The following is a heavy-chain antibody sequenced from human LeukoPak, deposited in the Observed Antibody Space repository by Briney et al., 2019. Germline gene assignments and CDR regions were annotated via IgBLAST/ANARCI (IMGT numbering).Heavy chain of an antibody. Sequence: ASVKVSCKASGYTFTSYDINWVRQATGQGLEWMGWMNPNSGNTGYAQKFQGRVTMTRNTSVSTAYMELSSLRSEDTAVYYCARHAATVPYYFDYWGQGTLVTVSS. J-gene: IGHJ4*02. CDR3: ARHAATVPYYFDY. CDR2: MNPNSGNT. V-gene: IGHV1-8*01. CDR1: GYTFTSYD. D-gene: IGHD4-17*01.